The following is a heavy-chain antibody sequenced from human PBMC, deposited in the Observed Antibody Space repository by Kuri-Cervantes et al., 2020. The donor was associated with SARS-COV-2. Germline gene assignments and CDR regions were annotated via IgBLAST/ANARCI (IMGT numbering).Heavy chain of an antibody. V-gene: IGHV4-34*01. CDR2: INHSGST. D-gene: IGHD3-9*01. J-gene: IGHJ3*02. CDR1: GGSFSAYS. CDR3: ARAKEATYDILTVDAFDI. Sequence: SETLSLTCAVYGGSFSAYSWSWIRQPPGKGLEWIGEINHSGSTNYNPSLKSRVTISVDTSKNQFPLKLSSVPAADTAVYYCARAKEATYDILTVDAFDIWGQGTMVTVSS.